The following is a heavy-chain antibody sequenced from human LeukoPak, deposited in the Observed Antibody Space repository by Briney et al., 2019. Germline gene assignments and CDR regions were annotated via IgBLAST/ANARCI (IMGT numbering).Heavy chain of an antibody. V-gene: IGHV1-2*02. CDR2: INPNSGGT. D-gene: IGHD2-2*01. J-gene: IGHJ4*02. CDR3: ARDPYCSSTSCYGGFDY. Sequence: GASVKVSCKASGYTFTGYYMHWVRQAPGQGLEWMGWINPNSGGTNYAQKFQGRVTMTRDTSISTAYMELSRLRSDDTAVYYCARDPYCSSTSCYGGFDYWGQGTLVTVSS. CDR1: GYTFTGYY.